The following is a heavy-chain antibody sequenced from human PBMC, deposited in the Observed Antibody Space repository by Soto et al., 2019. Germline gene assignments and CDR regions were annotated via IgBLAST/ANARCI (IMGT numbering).Heavy chain of an antibody. J-gene: IGHJ4*02. CDR2: ISSSSRYT. D-gene: IGHD1-26*01. V-gene: IGHV3-11*05. CDR3: ARDPYSGSSYSDY. Sequence: PGGSLRLSCAASGFTFSDYYMSWIRQAPGKGLEWISYISSSSRYTNYADSVKGRFTISRDNAKNSLYLQMNSLRAEDTAVYYCARDPYSGSSYSDYWGQGTLVTVSS. CDR1: GFTFSDYY.